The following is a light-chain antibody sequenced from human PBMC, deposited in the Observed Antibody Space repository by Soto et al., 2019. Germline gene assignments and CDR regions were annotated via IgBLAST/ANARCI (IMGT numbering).Light chain of an antibody. Sequence: EIVLTQFACTLSLSPGERATLSCRASQSVGSNYLAWYQQRPGQPPNLLIFGASHRAPDIPDRFSGSGSGTDFTLTISRLEPEDFAVYYCQQYGSSIQTFGQGTKVDIK. CDR1: QSVGSNY. CDR2: GAS. V-gene: IGKV3-20*01. J-gene: IGKJ1*01. CDR3: QQYGSSIQT.